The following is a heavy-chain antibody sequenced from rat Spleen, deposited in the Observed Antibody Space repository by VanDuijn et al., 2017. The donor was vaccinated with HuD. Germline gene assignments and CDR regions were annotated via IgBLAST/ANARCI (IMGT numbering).Heavy chain of an antibody. D-gene: IGHD1-4*01. CDR1: GFSLTSYN. Sequence: QVQLKESGPGLVQPSQTLSLTCTVAGFSLTSYNVHWVRQPPGKGLEWMGVIWNTGGTRYNSALKSRLSISKDTSKSQVFLKMNSLQTEDTATYYCARDPPGYVMDAWGQGASVTVSS. J-gene: IGHJ4*01. V-gene: IGHV2-41*01. CDR3: ARDPPGYVMDA. CDR2: IWNTGGT.